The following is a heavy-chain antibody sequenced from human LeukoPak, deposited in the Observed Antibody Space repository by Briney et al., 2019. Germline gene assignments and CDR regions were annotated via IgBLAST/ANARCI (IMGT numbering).Heavy chain of an antibody. CDR2: ISSSSSYI. V-gene: IGHV3-21*04. CDR1: GFTFSTYT. CDR3: AKDIWAAMVSNFDY. D-gene: IGHD5-18*01. Sequence: GGSLRLSCAASGFTFSTYTMNWVRQAPGKGLEWVSSISSSSSYIYYADSVKGRFTISRDNSKNTLYLQMNSLRAEDTAVYYCAKDIWAAMVSNFDYWGQGTLVTVSS. J-gene: IGHJ4*02.